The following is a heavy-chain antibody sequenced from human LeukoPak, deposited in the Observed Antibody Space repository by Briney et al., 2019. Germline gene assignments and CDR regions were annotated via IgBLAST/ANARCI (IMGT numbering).Heavy chain of an antibody. Sequence: GRSLRLSYAASGFTFSSYGMHWVRQAPGKGLEWVAVISYDGSNKYYADSVKGRFTISRDNSKNTLYLQMNSLRAEDTAVYYCAKERHWGYSYGYFDYWGQGTLVTVSS. J-gene: IGHJ4*02. CDR1: GFTFSSYG. CDR2: ISYDGSNK. V-gene: IGHV3-30*18. D-gene: IGHD5-18*01. CDR3: AKERHWGYSYGYFDY.